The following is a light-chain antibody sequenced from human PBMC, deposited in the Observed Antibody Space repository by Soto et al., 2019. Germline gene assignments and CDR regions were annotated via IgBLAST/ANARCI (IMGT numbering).Light chain of an antibody. CDR1: QYVWNNC. J-gene: IGKJ4*01. V-gene: IGKV3-20*01. Sequence: EIVFTQCPGTLSVSPGERVNLSCRPSQYVWNNCFAWYQHKPGQAPRLLIYGASSRASGISQKFSGGGSGTDFSLTVASLEAEDIGVYYCQHHGSSPRTFGPGTRVEIK. CDR3: QHHGSSPRT. CDR2: GAS.